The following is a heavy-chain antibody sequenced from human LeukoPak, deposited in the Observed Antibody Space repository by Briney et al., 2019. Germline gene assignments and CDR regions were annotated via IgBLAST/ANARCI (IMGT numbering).Heavy chain of an antibody. CDR1: GYTFTGYY. CDR3: ARDLGDTYGSVGDFDF. D-gene: IGHD3-10*01. V-gene: IGHV1-2*02. CDR2: INPDSGGT. Sequence: ASVKVSCKASGYTFTGYYMHWVRQAPGQGLEWMGWINPDSGGTIYAQNFQGRVTMTRDTSISTAYMELSSLRSDDTAVYYCARDLGDTYGSVGDFDFWGQGTLVTVSS. J-gene: IGHJ4*02.